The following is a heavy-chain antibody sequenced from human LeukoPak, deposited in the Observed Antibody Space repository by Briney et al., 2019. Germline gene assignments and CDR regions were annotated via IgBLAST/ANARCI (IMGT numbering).Heavy chain of an antibody. V-gene: IGHV1-24*01. CDR3: ATAPIAVAGSFDFDY. Sequence: GASVKVSCKVSGYTLTELSMHWVRQAPGKGLEWMGGFDPEDGETIYAQKFQGRVTMTEDTSTDTAYMELSSLRSEDTAVYYCATAPIAVAGSFDFDYWGQGTLVTVSS. J-gene: IGHJ4*02. D-gene: IGHD6-19*01. CDR2: FDPEDGET. CDR1: GYTLTELS.